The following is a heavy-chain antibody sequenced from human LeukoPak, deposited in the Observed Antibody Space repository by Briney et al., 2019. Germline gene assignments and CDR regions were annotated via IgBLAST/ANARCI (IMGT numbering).Heavy chain of an antibody. D-gene: IGHD5-24*01. CDR2: IYYSGGT. Sequence: KPSETLSLTCTVSGGSTIGYYWTWIRQPSGKGLEWIAYIYYSGGTNYNPSLKSRVTISVDTSKNQFSLKLTSVTAADTAVYYCASLDAVNYYFDYWGQGTQVTVSS. V-gene: IGHV4-59*08. CDR3: ASLDAVNYYFDY. CDR1: GGSTIGYY. J-gene: IGHJ4*02.